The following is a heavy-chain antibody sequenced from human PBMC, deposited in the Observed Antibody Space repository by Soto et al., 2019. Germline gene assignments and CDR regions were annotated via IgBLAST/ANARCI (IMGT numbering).Heavy chain of an antibody. CDR1: GFSLTTTRMG. CDR3: AHAGDFDLLSFDR. D-gene: IGHD2-15*01. Sequence: SGPTREPAQTLTLTCAFSGFSLTTTRMGVAWIRQPPGKALEWLALIYWDDDKRYSPSLKNRLTVSKDTSTNRVVLTITNISPDDTGTYFCAHAGDFDLLSFDRWGPGTLVTVSS. CDR2: IYWDDDK. V-gene: IGHV2-5*02. J-gene: IGHJ4*02.